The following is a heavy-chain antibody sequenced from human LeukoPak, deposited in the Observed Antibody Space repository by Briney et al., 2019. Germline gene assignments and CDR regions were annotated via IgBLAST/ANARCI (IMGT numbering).Heavy chain of an antibody. J-gene: IGHJ6*03. CDR3: ARVTEYCSGGSCNYYYYYMDV. CDR2: ISAYNGNT. V-gene: IGHV1-18*01. D-gene: IGHD2-15*01. Sequence: GASVKVSCKASGYTFTSYGISWVRQAPGQGLEWMGWISAYNGNTNYAQKLRGRVTMTTDKSTSTAYMELRSLRSDDTAVYYCARVTEYCSGGSCNYYYYYMDVWGKGTTVTISS. CDR1: GYTFTSYG.